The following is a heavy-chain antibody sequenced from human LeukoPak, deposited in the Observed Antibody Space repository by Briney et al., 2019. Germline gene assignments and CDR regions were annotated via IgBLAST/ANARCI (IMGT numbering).Heavy chain of an antibody. CDR1: GYTFSNNW. Sequence: GESLKISCEGSGYTFSNNWIGWVRQMPGKGLEWMGIIYPGDSDTRYSPSFQGQVTISAEKSISTAYLQWSSLKASDTAMYYCARYYRSGGSCHGIFDYWGQGTLVTVSS. CDR3: ARYYRSGGSCHGIFDY. V-gene: IGHV5-51*01. J-gene: IGHJ4*02. D-gene: IGHD2-15*01. CDR2: IYPGDSDT.